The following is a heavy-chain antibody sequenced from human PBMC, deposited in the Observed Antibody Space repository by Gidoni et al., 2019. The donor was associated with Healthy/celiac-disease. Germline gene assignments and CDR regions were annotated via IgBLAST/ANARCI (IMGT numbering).Heavy chain of an antibody. Sequence: QVQLVPSGSEVMKPGSSVKVSCKASGDTFSSPAISWVRQAPGQGREWMGGIIPIFGTAKYAQKFQGRVTITADKSTSTAYMELSSLRSEDTAVYYCARVITMIVVVPQGAFDIWGQGTMVTVSS. V-gene: IGHV1-69*06. CDR3: ARVITMIVVVPQGAFDI. J-gene: IGHJ3*02. CDR1: GDTFSSPA. CDR2: IIPIFGTA. D-gene: IGHD3-22*01.